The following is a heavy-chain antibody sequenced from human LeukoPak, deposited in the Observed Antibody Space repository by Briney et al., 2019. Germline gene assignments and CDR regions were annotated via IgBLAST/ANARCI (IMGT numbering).Heavy chain of an antibody. Sequence: SETLSLTCTVSGGSISSSSYYWGWIRQPPGKGLEWIGSIYYSGSTYYNPSLKSRVTISVDTSKNQFSLKLSSVTAADTAVYYCARTTVLRYFDWLSGDWFDPWGQGTLVTVSS. CDR3: ARTTVLRYFDWLSGDWFDP. V-gene: IGHV4-39*01. CDR1: GGSISSSSYY. J-gene: IGHJ5*02. CDR2: IYYSGST. D-gene: IGHD3-9*01.